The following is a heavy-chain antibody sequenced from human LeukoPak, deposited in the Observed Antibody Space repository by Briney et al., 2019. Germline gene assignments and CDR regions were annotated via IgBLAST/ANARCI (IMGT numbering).Heavy chain of an antibody. CDR2: ISGSGGST. CDR1: GFTFSSYA. J-gene: IGHJ4*02. Sequence: GGSLRLSCAASGFTFSSYAMSWVRQAPGKGLEWVSAISGSGGSTYYADSVKGRFTISRDNSKNTLYLQMTTLRAEDTAVYYCATTVVRGVTPYYFDYWGQGTLVTVSS. D-gene: IGHD3-10*01. CDR3: ATTVVRGVTPYYFDY. V-gene: IGHV3-23*01.